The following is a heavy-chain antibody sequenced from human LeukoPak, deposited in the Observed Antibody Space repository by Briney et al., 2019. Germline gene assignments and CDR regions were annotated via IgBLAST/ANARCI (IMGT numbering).Heavy chain of an antibody. CDR2: INHSGST. V-gene: IGHV4-34*01. J-gene: IGHJ4*02. CDR3: ATYGYSSSSYWGFDY. D-gene: IGHD6-13*01. Sequence: PSETLSLTCAVYGGSFSGYYWSWIRQPPGKGLEWIGEINHSGSTNYNPSLKSRVTISVDTSKNQFSLKLTSVTAADSAVYYCATYGYSSSSYWGFDYWGQGTLVTVSS. CDR1: GGSFSGYY.